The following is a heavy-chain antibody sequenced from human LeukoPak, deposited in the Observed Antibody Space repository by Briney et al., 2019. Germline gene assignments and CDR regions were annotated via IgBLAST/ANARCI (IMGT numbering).Heavy chain of an antibody. D-gene: IGHD3-10*01. CDR1: GYTFTSYA. J-gene: IGHJ4*02. CDR2: INTNTGNP. CDR3: AREWEDYYGSGSYYTDY. V-gene: IGHV7-4-1*02. Sequence: ASVKVSCKASGYTFTSYAMNWVRQAPGQGLEWMGWINTNTGNPTYAQGFTGRFVFSLDTSVSTAYLQISSLKAEGTAVYYCAREWEDYYGSGSYYTDYWGQGTLVTVSS.